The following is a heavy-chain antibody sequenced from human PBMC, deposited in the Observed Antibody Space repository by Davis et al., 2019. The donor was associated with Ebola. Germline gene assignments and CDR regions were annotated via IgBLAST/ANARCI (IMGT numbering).Heavy chain of an antibody. D-gene: IGHD3-3*01. J-gene: IGHJ6*04. CDR1: GGTFSSYA. CDR2: IIPIFGTA. CDR3: ARGIRFLEWLSIYGMDV. V-gene: IGHV1-69*13. Sequence: AASVKVSCKASGGTFSSYAISWVRQAPGQGLEWMGGIIPIFGTANYAQKFQGRVTITADESTSTAYMELSSLRSEDTAVYYCARGIRFLEWLSIYGMDVWGKGTTVTVSS.